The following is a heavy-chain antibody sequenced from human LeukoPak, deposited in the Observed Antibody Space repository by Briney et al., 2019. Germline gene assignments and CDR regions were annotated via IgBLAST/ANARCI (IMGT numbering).Heavy chain of an antibody. CDR2: ISSSSSYI. CDR3: ARENIVVVPAASNWFDP. J-gene: IGHJ5*02. Sequence: GGSPRLSCAASGFTFSSYSMNWVRQAPGKGLEWVSSISSSSSYIYYADSVKGRFTISRDNAKNSLYLQMNSLRAEDTAVYYCARENIVVVPAASNWFDPWAREPWSPSPQ. CDR1: GFTFSSYS. D-gene: IGHD2-2*01. V-gene: IGHV3-21*01.